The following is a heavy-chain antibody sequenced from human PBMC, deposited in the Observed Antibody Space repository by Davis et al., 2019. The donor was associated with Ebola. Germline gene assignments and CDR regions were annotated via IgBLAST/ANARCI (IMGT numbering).Heavy chain of an antibody. D-gene: IGHD1-1*01. J-gene: IGHJ4*02. CDR3: ARRTGY. CDR2: IRSKANSYAT. Sequence: GESLKIPCAASGFTFSGSAMHWVRQASGKGPEWVGRIRSKANSYATAYAASVKGRFTISRDDSKNTAYLQMNSLRAEDTAGYYCARRTGYWGQGTLVTVSS. V-gene: IGHV3-73*01. CDR1: GFTFSGSA.